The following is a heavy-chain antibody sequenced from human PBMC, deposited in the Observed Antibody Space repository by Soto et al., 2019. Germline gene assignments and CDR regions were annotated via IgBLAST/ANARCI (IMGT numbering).Heavy chain of an antibody. CDR2: INPNSGGT. V-gene: IGHV1-2*02. Sequence: ASVKVSCKASGYTFTGYYMHWGRQAPGQGLEWMGWINPNSGGTNYAQKFQGRVTMTGDTSISTAYMELSRLRSDDTAVYYCASHVPAAINYYYGMDVWGQGTTVTVSS. D-gene: IGHD2-2*01. CDR1: GYTFTGYY. CDR3: ASHVPAAINYYYGMDV. J-gene: IGHJ6*02.